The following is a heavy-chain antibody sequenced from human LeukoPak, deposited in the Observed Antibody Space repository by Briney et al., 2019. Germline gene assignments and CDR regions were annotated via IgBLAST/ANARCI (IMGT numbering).Heavy chain of an antibody. V-gene: IGHV3-23*01. CDR3: TKNVGRYPNWFDL. CDR1: IFNFGKCA. CDR2: ISGSSSNE. J-gene: IGHJ5*02. Sequence: GVSLRLLCTASIFNFGKCAMRWLPQTPGKGLVCVADISGSSSNEHSEESVEGRFTTSRDNPKNIHFLQMNSLRAEDSAVYYCTKNVGRYPNWFDLWGQGTLVTVSS. D-gene: IGHD1-26*01.